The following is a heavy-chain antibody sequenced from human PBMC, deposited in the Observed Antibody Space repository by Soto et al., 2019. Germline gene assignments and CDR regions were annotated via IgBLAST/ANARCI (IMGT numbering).Heavy chain of an antibody. Sequence: SETLSLTCTVSGGSISSYYWSWIRQPPGKGLEWIGYIYYSGSTNYNPSLKSRVTISVDTSKNQFSLKLSSVTAADTAVYYCARGFSGSYPSGMDVWGQGITVTVSS. J-gene: IGHJ6*02. CDR2: IYYSGST. CDR1: GGSISSYY. D-gene: IGHD1-26*01. V-gene: IGHV4-59*01. CDR3: ARGFSGSYPSGMDV.